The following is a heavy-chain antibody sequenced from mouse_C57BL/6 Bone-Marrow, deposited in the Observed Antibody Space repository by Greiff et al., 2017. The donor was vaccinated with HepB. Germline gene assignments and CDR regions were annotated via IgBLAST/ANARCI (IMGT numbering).Heavy chain of an antibody. CDR2: FYPGSGSI. V-gene: IGHV1-62-2*01. Sequence: QVQLQQSGAELVKPGASVKLSCKASGSTFTEYPIHWVKQRSGQGLEWIGWFYPGSGSIKYNETFKDKATLTSDKSSSKVEMEMSRLTSEDSAVYVCARHGTGYYYGSSYDYWGQGTTLTVSS. J-gene: IGHJ2*01. CDR1: GSTFTEYP. CDR3: ARHGTGYYYGSSYDY. D-gene: IGHD1-1*01.